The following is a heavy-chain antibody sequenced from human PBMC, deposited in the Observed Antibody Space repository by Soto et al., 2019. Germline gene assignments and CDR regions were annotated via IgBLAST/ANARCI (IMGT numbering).Heavy chain of an antibody. CDR3: ARDPTTVTLGYYYGVDV. CDR2: INPNSGGT. J-gene: IGHJ6*02. D-gene: IGHD4-17*01. CDR1: GYTFTDYY. V-gene: IGHV1-2*02. Sequence: ASVKVSCKASGYTFTDYYMHWGRQAPGQGLEWMGWINPNSGGTNYPQKFQGRVTMTRDTSITTAYMELRNLRSDDTAVYFCARDPTTVTLGYYYGVDVWGQGTSVTAP.